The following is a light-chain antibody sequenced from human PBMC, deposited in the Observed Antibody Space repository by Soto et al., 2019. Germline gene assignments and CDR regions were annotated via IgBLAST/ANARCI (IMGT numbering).Light chain of an antibody. V-gene: IGKV1-39*01. J-gene: IGKJ1*01. Sequence: DIQMTQSPSSLSASVGDRVTITCRASQSVRSHLNWFQQKPGKAPDLLIYGASTLQFGVPSRFSGSGSGTDVILTISNLQPEDFAIYYCQQSFRTPRTFGQGTKVDI. CDR1: QSVRSH. CDR2: GAS. CDR3: QQSFRTPRT.